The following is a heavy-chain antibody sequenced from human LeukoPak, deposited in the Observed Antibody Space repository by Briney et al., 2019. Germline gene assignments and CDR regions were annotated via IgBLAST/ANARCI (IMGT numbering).Heavy chain of an antibody. CDR2: IYYSGST. CDR3: ARDPTTVTKGFDI. Sequence: NPSETLSLTCTVSGGSISSGGYYWSWIRQHPGKGLEWIGYIYYSGSTYYNPSLKSRVTISVDTSKNQFSLKLSSVTAADTAVYYCARDPTTVTKGFDIWGQGTLVTVSS. J-gene: IGHJ3*02. CDR1: GGSISSGGYY. D-gene: IGHD4-17*01. V-gene: IGHV4-31*03.